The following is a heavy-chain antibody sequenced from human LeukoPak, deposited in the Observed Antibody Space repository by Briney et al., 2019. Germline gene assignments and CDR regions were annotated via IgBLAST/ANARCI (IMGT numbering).Heavy chain of an antibody. Sequence: SETLSLTCAVCGGSFSGYYWSWIRQPPGKGLEWIGEVNHSGSTNYNPSLKSRVTISVDTSKNQFSLKLSSVTAADRAVYYCASFCSSTSCFGDYWGQGTLVTVSS. D-gene: IGHD2-2*01. CDR1: GGSFSGYY. J-gene: IGHJ4*02. V-gene: IGHV4-34*01. CDR3: ASFCSSTSCFGDY. CDR2: VNHSGST.